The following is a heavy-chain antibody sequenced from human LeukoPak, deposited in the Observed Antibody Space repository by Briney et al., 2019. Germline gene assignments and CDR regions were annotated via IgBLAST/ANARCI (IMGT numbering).Heavy chain of an antibody. V-gene: IGHV4-59*01. CDR3: AREGDYDSGGYSTFDY. CDR1: GGSISGYY. CDR2: ISYTGST. Sequence: SETLSLTCTVSGGSISGYYWSWIRQPPGKGLEWIGYISYTGSTKYNPSLESRVTISVDTSKKQFALNLSSVTAADTAVYYCAREGDYDSGGYSTFDYWGQGNLVTVSS. D-gene: IGHD3-22*01. J-gene: IGHJ4*02.